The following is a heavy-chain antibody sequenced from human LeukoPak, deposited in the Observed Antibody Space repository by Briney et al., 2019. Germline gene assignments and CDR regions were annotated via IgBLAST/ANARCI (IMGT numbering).Heavy chain of an antibody. V-gene: IGHV3-30*03. CDR3: ARVPLYYDFWSGYYSRGMDV. CDR1: GFTFSSYG. J-gene: IGHJ6*02. CDR2: ISYDGSNK. D-gene: IGHD3-3*01. Sequence: PGGSLRLSCAASGFTFSSYGMHWVRQAPGKGLEWVAVISYDGSNKYYADSVKGRFTISRDNSKNTLYLQMNSLRAEDTAVYYCARVPLYYDFWSGYYSRGMDVWGQGTTVTVSS.